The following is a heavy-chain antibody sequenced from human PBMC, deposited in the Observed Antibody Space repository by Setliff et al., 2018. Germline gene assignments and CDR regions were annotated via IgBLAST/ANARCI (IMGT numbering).Heavy chain of an antibody. CDR1: GFSFVSYN. D-gene: IGHD1-26*01. Sequence: GESLKISCKGSGFSFVSYNIGWVRQMPGKGLEWMGIIYPGDSDTRYSPSFQGQVTISVDRSISTAYLQWSSLKASDTAMYYCARREHAFDIWGQGTMVTVSS. CDR3: ARREHAFDI. CDR2: IYPGDSDT. J-gene: IGHJ3*02. V-gene: IGHV5-51*01.